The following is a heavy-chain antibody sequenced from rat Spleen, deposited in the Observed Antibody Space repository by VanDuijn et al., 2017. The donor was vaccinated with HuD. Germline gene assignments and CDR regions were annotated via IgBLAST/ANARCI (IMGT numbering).Heavy chain of an antibody. Sequence: EVQLVESGGGLVQPGRSLNLSCVASGFTFNNYWMTWIRQAPGKGLEWVASITNTGGITYYGDSVKGRFTISRDNAKSTLYLQMNNLRSEDTAMYYCASSNWFDYWGQGVMVTVSS. CDR3: ASSNWFDY. CDR2: ITNTGGIT. V-gene: IGHV5-31*01. D-gene: IGHD5-1*01. J-gene: IGHJ2*01. CDR1: GFTFNNYW.